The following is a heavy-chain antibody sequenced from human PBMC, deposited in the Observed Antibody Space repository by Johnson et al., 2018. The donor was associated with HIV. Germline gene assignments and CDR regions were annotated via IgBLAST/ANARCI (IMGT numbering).Heavy chain of an antibody. J-gene: IGHJ3*02. CDR1: GFPVSRNY. V-gene: IGHV3-66*02. D-gene: IGHD3-9*01. CDR2: IYSGGST. Sequence: VQLVESGGGVVQPRRSLRLSCAASGFPVSRNYMTWVRQAPGKGLECVSVIYSGGSTYYADAVKGRFTISRDNSRNTLYLQMNSLRVEDTAVYFCAGKTGYDAFDMWGQGTMVTVSS. CDR3: AGKTGYDAFDM.